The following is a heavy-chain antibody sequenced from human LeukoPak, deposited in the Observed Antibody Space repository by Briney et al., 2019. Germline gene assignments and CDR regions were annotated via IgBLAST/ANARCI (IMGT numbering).Heavy chain of an antibody. J-gene: IGHJ3*02. CDR2: INPNSGAT. CDR3: ARGEYVISGYRNDAFDI. V-gene: IGHV1-2*02. D-gene: IGHD3-22*01. Sequence: ASVKVSCKASGYTFTDYYMHWVRQAPGQRLEWMGWINPNSGATKYAQKFQGRVTMTRDMSISTAYMELSRLTSDDTAVYYCARGEYVISGYRNDAFDIWGQGTMVTVSS. CDR1: GYTFTDYY.